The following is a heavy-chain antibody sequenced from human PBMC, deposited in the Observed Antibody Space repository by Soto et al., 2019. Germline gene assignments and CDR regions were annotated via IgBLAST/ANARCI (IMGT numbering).Heavy chain of an antibody. Sequence: EVQLVESGGGLVAPGGSLRLSCVASGFALTTYTMNWVRQAPGTGLEWVSSINGRSNYKYYSDSEKGRFTVSRDNAQNSLFLQMSRLGPEDTAVYYCVREDGVVGASSAFDSWGQGTLVTVSS. D-gene: IGHD1-26*01. J-gene: IGHJ4*02. CDR3: VREDGVVGASSAFDS. V-gene: IGHV3-21*02. CDR1: GFALTTYT. CDR2: INGRSNYK.